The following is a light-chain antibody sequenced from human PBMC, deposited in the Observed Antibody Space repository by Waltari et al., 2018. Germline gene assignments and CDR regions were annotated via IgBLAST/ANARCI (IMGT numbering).Light chain of an antibody. J-gene: IGKJ2*01. Sequence: DIVMTQSPDSLVVSLGERATLICKSSRNLLYSPNNKDFLAWYQQKPGQPPKLLIYWASTRESGVHDRFTGSGSGTDFSLTISSLQAEDVAVYYCQQYYDTPYTFGQGTKLEIK. CDR1: RNLLYSPNNKDF. CDR3: QQYYDTPYT. CDR2: WAS. V-gene: IGKV4-1*01.